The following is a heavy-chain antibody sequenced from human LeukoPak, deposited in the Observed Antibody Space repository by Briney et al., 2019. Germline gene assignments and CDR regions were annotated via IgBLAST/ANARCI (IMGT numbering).Heavy chain of an antibody. Sequence: GGSLRLSCAASGFTFSSYAMHWVRQAPGKGLEWVAVISYDGSNKYYADSVRGRFTISRDNSKNALYLQMTSLRPEDTAVYFCVKVLSKGGGYYLTDYWGQGTLVTVSS. CDR2: ISYDGSNK. CDR3: VKVLSKGGGYYLTDY. D-gene: IGHD3-22*01. CDR1: GFTFSSYA. J-gene: IGHJ4*02. V-gene: IGHV3-30-3*01.